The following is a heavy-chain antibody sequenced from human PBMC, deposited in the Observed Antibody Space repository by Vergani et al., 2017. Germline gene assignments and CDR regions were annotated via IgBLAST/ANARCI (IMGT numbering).Heavy chain of an antibody. CDR2: INHSGST. CDR3: ARGQTGYSRDWSTYFFYMDV. Sequence: QVQLQQWGAGLLKPSETLSLTCAVYGGSFSGYYGSWIRQPPGKGLEWIGEINHSGSTNYNPSLKSRVTISVDTSKNHFSLTLTSVTAADSAFYFCARGQTGYSRDWSTYFFYMDVWGKGTTVTVSS. CDR1: GGSFSGYY. V-gene: IGHV4-34*01. J-gene: IGHJ6*03. D-gene: IGHD3/OR15-3a*01.